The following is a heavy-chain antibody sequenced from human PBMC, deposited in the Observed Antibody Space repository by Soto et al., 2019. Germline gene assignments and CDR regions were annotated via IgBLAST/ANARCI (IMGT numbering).Heavy chain of an antibody. Sequence: PSETLSLTCTVSGGSISSYYWSWIRQPPGKGLEWIGYISYSGSTNYNPSLKSRVTISVDTSKNQFSLKMRSVTAADTAVYYCAREGVTPSYYYYYGIDVWGQGTTVTVS. J-gene: IGHJ6*02. D-gene: IGHD5-18*01. CDR1: GGSISSYY. V-gene: IGHV4-59*01. CDR3: AREGVTPSYYYYYGIDV. CDR2: ISYSGST.